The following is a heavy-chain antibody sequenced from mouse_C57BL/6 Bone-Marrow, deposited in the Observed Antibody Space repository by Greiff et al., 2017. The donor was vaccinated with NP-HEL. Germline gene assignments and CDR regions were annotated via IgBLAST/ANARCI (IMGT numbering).Heavy chain of an antibody. CDR2: ISSGSSTI. CDR1: GFTFSDYG. D-gene: IGHD1-1*01. CDR3: ARRDHYYGSSYGFAY. Sequence: EVKLMESGGGLVKPGGSLKLSCAASGFTFSDYGMHWVRQAPEKGLEWVAYISSGSSTIYYADTVKGRFTISRDNAKNTLFLQMTSRRSEDTAMYYCARRDHYYGSSYGFAYWGQGTLVTVSA. V-gene: IGHV5-17*01. J-gene: IGHJ3*01.